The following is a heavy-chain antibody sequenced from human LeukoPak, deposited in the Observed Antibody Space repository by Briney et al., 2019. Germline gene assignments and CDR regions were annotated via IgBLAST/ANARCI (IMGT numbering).Heavy chain of an antibody. CDR3: ARDYYGSGRNYYYYYMDV. CDR2: ISSSGSTI. J-gene: IGHJ6*03. Sequence: GGSLRLSCAASGFTFSDYYMSWIRQAPGKGLEWVSYISSSGSTIYYADSVKGRFTISRDNAKNSLYLQMNSLRAEDTAVYYCARDYYGSGRNYYYYYMDVWGKGTTVTVSS. V-gene: IGHV3-11*01. CDR1: GFTFSDYY. D-gene: IGHD3-10*01.